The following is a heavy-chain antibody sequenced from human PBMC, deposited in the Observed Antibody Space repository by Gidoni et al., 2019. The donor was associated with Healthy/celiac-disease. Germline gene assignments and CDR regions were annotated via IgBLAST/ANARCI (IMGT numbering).Heavy chain of an antibody. J-gene: IGHJ5*02. Sequence: EVQLVEYGGGLVQPGRSLRLSCAASGFTFDDYAMHWVRQAPGMGLGWFSVMSWNSGCMGYADAVKGRFTISRDNAKNSLYLQMNSLRAEDTSLYYCAKSTMVRGRDLFDPWGQGTLVTVSS. CDR1: GFTFDDYA. D-gene: IGHD3-10*01. V-gene: IGHV3-9*01. CDR3: AKSTMVRGRDLFDP. CDR2: MSWNSGCM.